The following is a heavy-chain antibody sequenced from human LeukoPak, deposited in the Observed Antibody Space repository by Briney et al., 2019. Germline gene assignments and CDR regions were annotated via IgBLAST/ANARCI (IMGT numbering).Heavy chain of an antibody. V-gene: IGHV5-51*01. Sequence: GESLKISCKGSGYSFTHYWIGWVRQMPGKGLEWMGIFYPGDSDTRYSPFFQGQATISADKSISTAYLQWSSLKASDTAMYYCARHRYCSGGSCYSEFDYWGQGTLVTASS. CDR2: FYPGDSDT. CDR3: ARHRYCSGGSCYSEFDY. D-gene: IGHD2-15*01. CDR1: GYSFTHYW. J-gene: IGHJ4*02.